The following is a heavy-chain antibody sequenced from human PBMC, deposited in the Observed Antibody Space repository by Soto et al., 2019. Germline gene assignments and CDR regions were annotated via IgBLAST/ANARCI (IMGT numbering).Heavy chain of an antibody. Sequence: ASLKVSCKSSGYPFTSYGIHWVRQAPGQRLEWMGWINAGNGNTKYSQKFQGRVTITRDTSASTAYMELSSLRSEDTAVYYCASEYGDYVLRAFDIWGQGTMVTVSS. D-gene: IGHD4-17*01. CDR2: INAGNGNT. CDR1: GYPFTSYG. V-gene: IGHV1-3*01. J-gene: IGHJ3*02. CDR3: ASEYGDYVLRAFDI.